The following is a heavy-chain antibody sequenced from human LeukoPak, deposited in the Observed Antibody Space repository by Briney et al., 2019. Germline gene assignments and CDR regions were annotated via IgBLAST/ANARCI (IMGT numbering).Heavy chain of an antibody. V-gene: IGHV4-59*01. Sequence: SETLSLTCTVSGGSINNYYWSWIRQPPGKGLEWIGYIYYSGSTTYNPSLKSRVTISVDTSKNQFSLKLNSVTAADTAMYYCARGFAHGDTGSFDYWGQGTLVTVSS. CDR1: GGSINNYY. D-gene: IGHD4-17*01. J-gene: IGHJ4*02. CDR2: IYYSGST. CDR3: ARGFAHGDTGSFDY.